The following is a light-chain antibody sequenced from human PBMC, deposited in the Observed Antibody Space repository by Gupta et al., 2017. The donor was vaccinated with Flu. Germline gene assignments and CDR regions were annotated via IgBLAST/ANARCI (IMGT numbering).Light chain of an antibody. J-gene: IGKJ2*01. Sequence: DIVMTQSPLSLLVTPGEPASISCRSSQSLLHSNGYNYLDWYLQKPGQSPQLLIYLGSNRASGVPDRFSGSGSSTDFTLKISRVEAEDIGVYYCMQALQTPYTFGQGTKVEIK. CDR3: MQALQTPYT. V-gene: IGKV2-28*01. CDR2: LGS. CDR1: QSLLHSNGYNY.